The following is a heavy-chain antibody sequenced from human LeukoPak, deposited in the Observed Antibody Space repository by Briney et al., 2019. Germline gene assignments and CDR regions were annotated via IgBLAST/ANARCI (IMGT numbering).Heavy chain of an antibody. J-gene: IGHJ5*02. CDR3: ARVQYYYDSSGYYLNWFDP. CDR1: GGTFTSYA. CDR2: IIPIFGTA. V-gene: IGHV1-69*05. D-gene: IGHD3-22*01. Sequence: GASVKVSCKASGGTFTSYAISWVRQAPGQGLGWMGGIIPIFGTANYAQKFQGRVTITTDESTSTAYMELSSLRSEETAVYYCARVQYYYDSSGYYLNWFDPWGPGTLVTVSS.